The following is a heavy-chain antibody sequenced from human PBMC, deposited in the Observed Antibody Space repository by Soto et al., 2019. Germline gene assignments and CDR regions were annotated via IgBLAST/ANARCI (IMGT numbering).Heavy chain of an antibody. CDR2: ISSSGSTI. V-gene: IGHV3-48*03. D-gene: IGHD3-22*01. CDR1: GFTFSSYE. Sequence: PGGSLRLSCAASGFTFSSYEMNWVRQAPGKGLEWVSYISSSGSTIYYADSVKGRFTISRDNAKNSLYLQMNSLRAEDTAVYYCARDMGPYYYDSSGTAGGYWGQGTLVTVSS. CDR3: ARDMGPYYYDSSGTAGGY. J-gene: IGHJ4*02.